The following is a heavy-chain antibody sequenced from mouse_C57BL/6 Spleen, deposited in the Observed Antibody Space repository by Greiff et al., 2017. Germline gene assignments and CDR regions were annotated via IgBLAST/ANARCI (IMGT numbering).Heavy chain of an antibody. CDR1: GYTFTDYE. D-gene: IGHD1-1*02. J-gene: IGHJ4*01. CDR2: IDPETGGT. Sequence: QVQLKESGAELVRPGASVTLSCKASGYTFTDYEMHWVKQTPVHGLEWIGAIDPETGGTAYNQKFKGKAILTADKSSSTAYMELRSLTSEDSAVYYCTRRLWERYYYAMDYWGQGTSVTVSS. CDR3: TRRLWERYYYAMDY. V-gene: IGHV1-15*01.